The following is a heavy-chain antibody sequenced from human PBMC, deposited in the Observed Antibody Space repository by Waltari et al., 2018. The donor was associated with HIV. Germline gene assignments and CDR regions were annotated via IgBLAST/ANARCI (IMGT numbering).Heavy chain of an antibody. CDR3: ARDRPVKWGWFDP. J-gene: IGHJ5*02. CDR2: IYYSGST. V-gene: IGHV4-61*01. CDR1: GGSVSSGSYY. D-gene: IGHD1-26*01. Sequence: QVQLQESGPGLVKPSETLSLTCTVSGGSVSSGSYYWRWIRQPPGKGLEWIGYIYYSGSTNYNPSLKSRVTISVDTSKNQFSLKLSSVTAADTAVYYCARDRPVKWGWFDPWGQGTLVTVSS.